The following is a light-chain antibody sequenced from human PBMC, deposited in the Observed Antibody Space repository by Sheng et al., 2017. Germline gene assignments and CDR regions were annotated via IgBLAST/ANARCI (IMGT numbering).Light chain of an antibody. V-gene: IGKV1-9*01. J-gene: IGKJ3*01. CDR2: AAS. Sequence: DIQLTQSPSFLSASVGDRVTMTCRASQGISTYLAWYQQEPGKAPKLLIYAASTLQSGVPSRFSGSGFGTEFTLTISSLQPEDFATYYCQQLNNFPFTFGPGTKVD. CDR3: QQLNNFPFT. CDR1: QGISTY.